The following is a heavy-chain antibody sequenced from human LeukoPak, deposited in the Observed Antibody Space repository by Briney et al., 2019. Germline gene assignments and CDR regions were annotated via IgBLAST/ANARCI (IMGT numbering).Heavy chain of an antibody. CDR2: ISSSGSTI. CDR1: GFTFSDYY. CDR3: ARDAVLRYFDWLVPWFDP. V-gene: IGHV3-11*04. J-gene: IGHJ5*02. D-gene: IGHD3-9*01. Sequence: PGGPLRLSCAASGFTFSDYYMSWIRQAPGKGLEWVSYISSSGSTIYYADSVKGRFTISRDNAKNSLYLQMNSLRAEDTAVYYCARDAVLRYFDWLVPWFDPWGQGTLVTVSS.